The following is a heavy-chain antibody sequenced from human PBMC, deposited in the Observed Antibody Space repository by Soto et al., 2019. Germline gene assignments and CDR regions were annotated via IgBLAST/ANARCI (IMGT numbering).Heavy chain of an antibody. V-gene: IGHV5-51*01. CDR1: GYSFTSYW. J-gene: IGHJ4*02. CDR3: ARPSDIIVIGGFDY. Sequence: PGXSLKISCNGSGYSFTSYWIGWVRQIPGKGLEWMGIIYPGDSDTRYSPSFQGQVTISADKSISTAYLQWSSLKASDTAMYYCARPSDIIVIGGFDYWGQGTLVTVSS. CDR2: IYPGDSDT. D-gene: IGHD2-15*01.